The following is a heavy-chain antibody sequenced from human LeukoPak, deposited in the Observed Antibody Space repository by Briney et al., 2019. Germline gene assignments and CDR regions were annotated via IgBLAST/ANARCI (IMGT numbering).Heavy chain of an antibody. Sequence: ASVKVSCKASGYTFTSYGISWVRQSPGQGLEWMGWISAYNGNTNYAQKLQGRVTMTTDTSTSTAYIELRSLRSDDTAVYYCARGPQWLVHGGNYFDYWGQGTLVTVSS. J-gene: IGHJ4*02. CDR1: GYTFTSYG. CDR2: ISAYNGNT. CDR3: ARGPQWLVHGGNYFDY. D-gene: IGHD6-19*01. V-gene: IGHV1-18*01.